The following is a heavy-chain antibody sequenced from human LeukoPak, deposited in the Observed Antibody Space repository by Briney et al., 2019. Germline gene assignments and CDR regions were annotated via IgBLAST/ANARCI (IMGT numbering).Heavy chain of an antibody. D-gene: IGHD3-10*01. V-gene: IGHV3-9*01. CDR2: ISWNSGSI. Sequence: GGSLRLSCGPSGFTFDDYAMLWVRQAPGKDLEWVSGISWNSGSIGYADSVKGRFTISRDNAKNSLYLQMNSLRAEDTALYYCARDIGWFGELLSPYFDYWGQGTLVTVSS. J-gene: IGHJ4*02. CDR1: GFTFDDYA. CDR3: ARDIGWFGELLSPYFDY.